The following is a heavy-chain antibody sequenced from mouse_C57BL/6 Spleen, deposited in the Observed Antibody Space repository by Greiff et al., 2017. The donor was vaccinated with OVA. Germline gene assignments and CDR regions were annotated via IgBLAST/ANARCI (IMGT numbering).Heavy chain of an antibody. CDR2: INPYNGGT. J-gene: IGHJ2*01. CDR1: GYTFTDYY. Sequence: VQLQQSGPVLVKPGASVKMSCKASGYTFTDYYMNWVKQSHGKSLEWIGVINPYNGGTSYNQKFKGKATLTVDKSSSTAYMELNSLTSEDSAVYYCARGYYYGSSPNFDYWGQGTTLTVSS. D-gene: IGHD1-1*01. CDR3: ARGYYYGSSPNFDY. V-gene: IGHV1-19*01.